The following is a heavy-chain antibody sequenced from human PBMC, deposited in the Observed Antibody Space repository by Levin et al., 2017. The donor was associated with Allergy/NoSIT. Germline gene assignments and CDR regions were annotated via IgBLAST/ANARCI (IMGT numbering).Heavy chain of an antibody. CDR2: IYRGGTT. Sequence: GGSLRLSCAASGFTVSSNYMSWVRQAPGKGLEWVSLIYRGGTTYYADSVKGRFTISRDNSNNTLYLQMNSLRAEDTAVYSCARRYYGLGTYYMDVWGKGTTVTVAS. CDR1: GFTVSSNY. J-gene: IGHJ6*03. CDR3: ARRYYGLGTYYMDV. V-gene: IGHV3-66*01. D-gene: IGHD3-10*01.